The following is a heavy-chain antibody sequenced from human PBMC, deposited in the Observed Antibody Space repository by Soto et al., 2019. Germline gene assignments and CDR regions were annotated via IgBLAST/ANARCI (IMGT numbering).Heavy chain of an antibody. CDR2: ISYDGSNK. J-gene: IGHJ4*02. V-gene: IGHV3-30*03. CDR3: ARGGRWLQGNDY. CDR1: GFTFSSYG. Sequence: QVQLVESGGGVGQPGRSLRLSCAASGFTFSSYGMHWVRQAPGKGLEWVAVISYDGSNKYYADSVKGRFTISRDNSKNTLYLQMNSLRDEDTAVYYCARGGRWLQGNDYWGQGSLVTVSS. D-gene: IGHD3-16*01.